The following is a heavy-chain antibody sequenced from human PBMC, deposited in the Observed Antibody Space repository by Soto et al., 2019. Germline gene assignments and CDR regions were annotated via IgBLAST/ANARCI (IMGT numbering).Heavy chain of an antibody. V-gene: IGHV4-39*02. J-gene: IGHJ4*02. D-gene: IGHD3-16*01. CDR2: IYYSGST. CDR1: GGSISSSSYY. CDR3: ARRWGDYFDY. Sequence: SETLSLTCTVSGGSISSSSYYWGWIRQPPGKGLEWIGSIYYSGSTYYSPSLKSRVTISVDTSKNHFSLKLSSVTAADTAVYYCARRWGDYFDYWGQGTLVTVSS.